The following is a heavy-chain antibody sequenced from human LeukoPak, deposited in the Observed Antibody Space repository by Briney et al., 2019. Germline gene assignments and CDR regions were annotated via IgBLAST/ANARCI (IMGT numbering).Heavy chain of an antibody. CDR1: GGSISSYY. CDR3: ARDWYYDSSGYTYWYLDL. Sequence: SETLSLTCTVSGGSISSYYWSWIRQPAGKGLEWIGRIYTSGSTNYNPSLKSRVTMSVDTSKNQFSLKLSSVTAADTAVYYCARDWYYDSSGYTYWYLDLWGRGTLVTVSS. CDR2: IYTSGST. J-gene: IGHJ2*01. D-gene: IGHD3-22*01. V-gene: IGHV4-4*07.